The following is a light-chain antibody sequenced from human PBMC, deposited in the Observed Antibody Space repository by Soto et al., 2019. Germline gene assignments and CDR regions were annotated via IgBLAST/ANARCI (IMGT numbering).Light chain of an antibody. CDR2: AAS. Sequence: DIQMTQSPSSLSASVGDRVTITCRASRSITSYLNWYQQKPGKAPQLLIYAASSLQSGVPSRFSGTGSGTDFTLTISSLQPEDFATYYCQQSYSTPYTFGPGTKLEIK. CDR3: QQSYSTPYT. V-gene: IGKV1-39*01. J-gene: IGKJ2*01. CDR1: RSITSY.